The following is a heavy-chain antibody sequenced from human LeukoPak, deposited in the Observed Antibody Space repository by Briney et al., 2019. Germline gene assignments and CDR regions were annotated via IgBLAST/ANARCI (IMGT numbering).Heavy chain of an antibody. CDR2: INDRGGAK. V-gene: IGHV3-23*01. D-gene: IGHD4-11*01. Sequence: GGSLRLSCAASGFIFSSYAMSWVRQAPGKGLEWVSAINDRGGAKFYADSVKGRFTISRDNSKNTLYLQMNSLRAEDTAVYYCATYRRYNIDYWGQGTLVTVSS. J-gene: IGHJ4*02. CDR1: GFIFSSYA. CDR3: ATYRRYNIDY.